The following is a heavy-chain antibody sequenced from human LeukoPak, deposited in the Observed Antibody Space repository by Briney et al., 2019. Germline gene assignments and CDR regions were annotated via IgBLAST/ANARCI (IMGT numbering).Heavy chain of an antibody. CDR1: GGSITSYC. D-gene: IGHD3-3*01. CDR2: IYYTGST. CDR3: ARYRPSESRSGQATCLDY. J-gene: IGHJ4*02. V-gene: IGHV4-59*01. Sequence: SKTLSLTCTVSGGSITSYCWSWIRQPPGKGLEFIGHIYYTGSTKYNPSLKSRVTISLDTSGNQFALRLSSVTTADTAIYYCARYRPSESRSGQATCLDYWGQGTLVTVAS.